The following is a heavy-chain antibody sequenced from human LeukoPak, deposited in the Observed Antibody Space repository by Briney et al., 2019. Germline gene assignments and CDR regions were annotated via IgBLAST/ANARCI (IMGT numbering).Heavy chain of an antibody. J-gene: IGHJ4*02. D-gene: IGHD6-13*01. CDR1: GFTLSSYT. CDR2: ISSSSNYI. Sequence: GGSLRLSCAASGFTLSSYTMIWVRQAPGEGLEWVSSISSSSNYIYYADSVKGRFTISRDNAKHSLDLQMNNLRAEDAAVYYCARDSHYGYPSSWYQLVQIDYWGKGTLVTVSS. V-gene: IGHV3-21*01. CDR3: ARDSHYGYPSSWYQLVQIDY.